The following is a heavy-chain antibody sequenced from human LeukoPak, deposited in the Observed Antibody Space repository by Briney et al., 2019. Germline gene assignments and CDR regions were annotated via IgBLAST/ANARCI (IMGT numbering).Heavy chain of an antibody. V-gene: IGHV4-39*07. CDR2: IFYSGST. J-gene: IGHJ4*02. D-gene: IGHD4-11*01. Sequence: SETLSLTCTVSGGSISTSNYYWGWIRQPPGKGLEWIGNIFYSGSTYYSPSLRSRVTISLDTSRNQFSLKLNSVTAADTAIYYCANPPTVTSFHYWGQGTLVTVSS. CDR3: ANPPTVTSFHY. CDR1: GGSISTSNYY.